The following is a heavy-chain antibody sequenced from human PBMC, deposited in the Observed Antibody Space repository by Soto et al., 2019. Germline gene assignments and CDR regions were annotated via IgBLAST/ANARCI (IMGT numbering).Heavy chain of an antibody. CDR3: ASSRGGPVPLDY. CDR1: GGSISSGGYS. V-gene: IGHV4-30-2*01. D-gene: IGHD3-16*01. J-gene: IGHJ4*02. Sequence: QLQLQESGSGLVKPSQTLSLTCAVSGGSISSGGYSWSWIRQPPGKGLEWIGYIYHSGSTYYNPSLKSRVTTSVDRSKNQFSLKLSSVTAADTAVYYCASSRGGPVPLDYWGQGTLVTVSS. CDR2: IYHSGST.